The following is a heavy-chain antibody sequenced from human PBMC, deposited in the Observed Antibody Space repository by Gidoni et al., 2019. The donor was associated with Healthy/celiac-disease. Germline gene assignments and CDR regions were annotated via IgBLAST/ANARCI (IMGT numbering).Heavy chain of an antibody. D-gene: IGHD1-26*01. CDR2: IFSNDEK. J-gene: IGHJ6*03. V-gene: IGHV2-26*01. CDR3: ARMELDSYYYYMDV. Sequence: QVTLKASGPVLVNPTETLTLTCTVSGFSLSNARMGVSWIRQPPGKALEWLAHIFSNDEKSYSTSLKSRLTISKDTAKSQVVLTMTNMDPVDTATYYCARMELDSYYYYMDVWGKGTTVTVSS. CDR1: GFSLSNARMG.